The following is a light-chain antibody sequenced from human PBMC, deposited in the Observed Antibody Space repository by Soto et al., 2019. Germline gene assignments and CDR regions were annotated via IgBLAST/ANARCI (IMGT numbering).Light chain of an antibody. CDR3: NSYAGTSTPYI. CDR1: MRGVGRYKY. Sequence: SALTPPASLSGSSWQSIPTSCPWTMRGVGRYKYVSWYQQYPGKAPKAMIYDVSNRPSGVSNRFSGSKSGNTASLTISGLQAEDEADYYCNSYAGTSTPYIFGTGTKVTVL. J-gene: IGLJ1*01. CDR2: DVS. V-gene: IGLV2-14*03.